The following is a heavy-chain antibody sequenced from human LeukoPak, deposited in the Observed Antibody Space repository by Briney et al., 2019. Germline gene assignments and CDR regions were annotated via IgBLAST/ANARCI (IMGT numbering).Heavy chain of an antibody. CDR1: GFTVSSNY. V-gene: IGHV3-53*01. CDR3: ARDNYILTGYYNAFDI. J-gene: IGHJ3*02. D-gene: IGHD3-9*01. Sequence: GGSLRLSCAASGFTVSSNYMSWVRQAPGKGLEWVSVIYSGGSTYYADSVKGRFTISRDNSKSTLYLQMNSLRAEDTAVYYCARDNYILTGYYNAFDIWDQGTLVTVSS. CDR2: IYSGGST.